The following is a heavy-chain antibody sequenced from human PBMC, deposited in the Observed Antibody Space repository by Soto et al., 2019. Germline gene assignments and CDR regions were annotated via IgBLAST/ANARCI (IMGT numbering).Heavy chain of an antibody. CDR3: ETEKNSLFFWECLKNQYYYYYYGMDV. D-gene: IGHD3-3*01. V-gene: IGHV1-24*01. CDR2: FDPEDGET. CDR1: GYTLTELS. Sequence: ASVKVSCKVSGYTLTELSMHWVRQAPGKRLEWMGGFDPEDGETIYAQKFQGRVTMTEDTSTDTAYMELSSLRSEDRAVYYCETEKNSLFFWECLKNQYYYYYYGMDVGGKGTRFTVS. J-gene: IGHJ6*04.